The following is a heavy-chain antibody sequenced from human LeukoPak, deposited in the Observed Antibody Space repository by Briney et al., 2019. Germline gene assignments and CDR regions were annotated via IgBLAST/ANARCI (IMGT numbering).Heavy chain of an antibody. CDR1: GYNFATYW. D-gene: IGHD3-10*01. Sequence: HGESLKISCKASGYNFATYWIAWVRQMPGKGLECMGIIYPDDSDTRYSPSFQGQVSISADKPINTAYLQWSSLKARDTAMYYCARLGTYWSNYYFEYWGQGTLVTVSS. J-gene: IGHJ4*02. CDR3: ARLGTYWSNYYFEY. CDR2: IYPDDSDT. V-gene: IGHV5-51*01.